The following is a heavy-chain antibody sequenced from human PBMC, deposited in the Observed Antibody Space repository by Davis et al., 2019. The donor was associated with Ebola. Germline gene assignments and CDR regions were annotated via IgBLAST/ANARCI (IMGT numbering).Heavy chain of an antibody. J-gene: IGHJ4*02. Sequence: GGSLRPSCPVPGFTVSNNYMTCVRQAPGKGLEWVSLISNGGSTYSADSVKGRFTISRDNSKNTMYLQMNSLRAEDTAVYYCARARAYSYGSDFDYWGQGTLVTVSS. CDR3: ARARAYSYGSDFDY. V-gene: IGHV3-66*01. CDR1: GFTVSNNY. CDR2: ISNGGST. D-gene: IGHD5-12*01.